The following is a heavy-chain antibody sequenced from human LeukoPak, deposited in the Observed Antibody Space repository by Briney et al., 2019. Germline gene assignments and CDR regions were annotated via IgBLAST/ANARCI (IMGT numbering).Heavy chain of an antibody. CDR3: AREGYYSGMDV. J-gene: IGHJ6*02. CDR2: INGVGSEK. V-gene: IGHV3-7*01. Sequence: GGSLRLSCAASGFTFSSYWMSWVRQAPGKGLEWVANINGVGSEKYYVDSVKGRFTIFRDNAKNSLYLQMNSLRAEDTAVYYCAREGYYSGMDVWGQGTTVTVSS. CDR1: GFTFSSYW.